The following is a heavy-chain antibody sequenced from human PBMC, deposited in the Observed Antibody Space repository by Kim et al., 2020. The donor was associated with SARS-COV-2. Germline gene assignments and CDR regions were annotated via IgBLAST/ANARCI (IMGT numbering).Heavy chain of an antibody. D-gene: IGHD2-8*02. CDR1: GFIFSDYY. CDR3: ARASGGGHFDH. CDR2: ISRGCNTK. J-gene: IGHJ4*02. V-gene: IGHV3-11*01. Sequence: GGSLRLSCAASGFIFSDYYMSWIRQAPGKGLEWVSYISRGCNTKYYADSVKDRFTISRDNAKNSLYLEMNSLRAEDTAVYYCARASGGGHFDHWGQGTL.